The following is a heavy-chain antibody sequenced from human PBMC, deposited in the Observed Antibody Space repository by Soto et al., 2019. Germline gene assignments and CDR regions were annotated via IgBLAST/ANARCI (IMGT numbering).Heavy chain of an antibody. V-gene: IGHV3-21*01. CDR1: DSTFRSYS. D-gene: IGHD2-2*02. CDR3: ARGGRGYTKDDTFDI. Sequence: EVQLVESGGGLVKPGESLRLSCVASDSTFRSYSMNWVRQAPGRGLEWVSIISSGSSVIFYEDSMKVRFTISRDNAKNSLYLQMNSLRAEDTAVYYCARGGRGYTKDDTFDIWGQGTMVTVSS. J-gene: IGHJ3*02. CDR2: ISSGSSVI.